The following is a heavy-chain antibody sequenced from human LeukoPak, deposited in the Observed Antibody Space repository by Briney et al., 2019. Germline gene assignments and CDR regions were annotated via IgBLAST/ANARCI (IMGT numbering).Heavy chain of an antibody. D-gene: IGHD1-26*01. Sequence: GGSLRLSCAASGFTFSSYGMNWVRQAPGKGLEWVSYISSSGSTIYYADSVKGRFTISRDNAKNSLYLQMNSLRAEDTAVYYCAVMIGSYYREHAYDIWGQGTMVTVSS. V-gene: IGHV3-48*04. J-gene: IGHJ3*02. CDR2: ISSSGSTI. CDR1: GFTFSSYG. CDR3: AVMIGSYYREHAYDI.